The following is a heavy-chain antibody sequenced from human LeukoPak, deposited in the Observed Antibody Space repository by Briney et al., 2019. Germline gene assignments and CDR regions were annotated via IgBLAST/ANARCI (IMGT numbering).Heavy chain of an antibody. CDR2: ISGSGGST. CDR3: AKGGRYQLTTSFDY. CDR1: GFTFSSYA. Sequence: GGSLRLSCAASGFTFSSYAMSWVRQAPGKGLEWVSAISGSGGSTYYADSVKGRLTISRDNSKNTLYLQMNSLRAEDTAVYYCAKGGRYQLTTSFDYWGQGTLVTVSS. D-gene: IGHD2-2*01. V-gene: IGHV3-23*01. J-gene: IGHJ4*02.